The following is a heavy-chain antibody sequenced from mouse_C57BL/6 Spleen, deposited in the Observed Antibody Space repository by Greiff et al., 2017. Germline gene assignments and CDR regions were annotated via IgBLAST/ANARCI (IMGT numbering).Heavy chain of an antibody. CDR2: INPNNCGT. J-gene: IGHJ1*03. D-gene: IGHD2-3*01. CDR3: ARDGYYRYFDV. V-gene: IGHV1-26*01. Sequence: EVQLHQSGPELVKPGASVKISCKASGYTFTDYYMNWVKQSHGKSLEWIGDINPNNCGTSYNQKFKGKATLTVDKSSSTAYMELRSLTSEDSAVYYCARDGYYRYFDVWGTGSPFTGSS. CDR1: GYTFTDYY.